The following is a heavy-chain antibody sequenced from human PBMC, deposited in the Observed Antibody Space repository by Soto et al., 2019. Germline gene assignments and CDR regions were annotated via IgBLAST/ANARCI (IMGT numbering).Heavy chain of an antibody. CDR3: ARLYSGYDSYRWFDP. D-gene: IGHD5-12*01. CDR1: GFTFSSYG. V-gene: IGHV3-33*01. J-gene: IGHJ5*02. Sequence: QVQLVESGGGVVQPGRSLRLSCAASGFTFSSYGMHWVRQAPGKGLEWVAVIWYDGSNKYYADSVKGRFTISRDNSKNTLYLQMNSLRAEDTAVYYCARLYSGYDSYRWFDPWGQGTLVTVSS. CDR2: IWYDGSNK.